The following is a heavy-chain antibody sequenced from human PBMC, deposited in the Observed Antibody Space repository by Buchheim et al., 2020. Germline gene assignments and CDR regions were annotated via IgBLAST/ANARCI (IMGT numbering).Heavy chain of an antibody. D-gene: IGHD5-18*01. CDR1: GFTFSSYA. J-gene: IGHJ4*02. Sequence: EVQLLESGGGLVQPGGSLRLSCAASGFTFSSYAMSWVRQGPGKGLEWVSGISGSGGSTNYAASVKGRFTISRDNSKNTLYLQMNSLGAEDTAVYYCAKSQTWIELWHFDYWGQGAL. CDR3: AKSQTWIELWHFDY. CDR2: ISGSGGST. V-gene: IGHV3-23*01.